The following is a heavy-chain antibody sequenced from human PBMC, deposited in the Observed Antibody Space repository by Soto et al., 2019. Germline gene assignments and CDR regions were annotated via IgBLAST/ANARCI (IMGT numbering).Heavy chain of an antibody. J-gene: IGHJ5*02. V-gene: IGHV1-69*13. CDR3: ARAHGSSWYNWFDP. Sequence: AASVKVSCKAYGGTFSSYGISWVRQAPGQGLEWMGGIIPLFGTTNFAHKFKGRVTITANESTSTVYMELSSLRFEDTAIYYCARAHGSSWYNWFDPWGQGTLVTVSS. D-gene: IGHD6-19*01. CDR2: IIPLFGTT. CDR1: GGTFSSYG.